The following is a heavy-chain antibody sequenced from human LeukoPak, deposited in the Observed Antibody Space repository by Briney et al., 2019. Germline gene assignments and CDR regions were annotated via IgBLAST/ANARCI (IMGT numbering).Heavy chain of an antibody. D-gene: IGHD6-19*01. Sequence: SETLSLTCAVYGGSFSGYYWSWIRQPPGKGLEWIGSIYYSGSTYYNPSLKSRVTISVDTSKNQFSLKLSSVTAADTAVYYCARAASRAQWLVRQGWFDPWGQGILVTVSS. V-gene: IGHV4-34*01. CDR2: IYYSGST. CDR1: GGSFSGYY. CDR3: ARAASRAQWLVRQGWFDP. J-gene: IGHJ5*02.